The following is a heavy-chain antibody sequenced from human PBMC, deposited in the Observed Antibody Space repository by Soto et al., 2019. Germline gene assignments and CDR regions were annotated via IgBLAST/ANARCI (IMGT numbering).Heavy chain of an antibody. CDR1: GFTFSDHY. CDR3: AREVVLLWFGELLSSAGGMDV. J-gene: IGHJ6*02. V-gene: IGHV3-72*01. D-gene: IGHD3-10*01. Sequence: PGGSLRLSCAASGFTFSDHYMDWVRQAPGKGLEWVCRTRNKANSYTTEYAASVKGRFTVSRDDSKNSLYLQMNSLKTEDTAVYYCAREVVLLWFGELLSSAGGMDVWGQGTTVTVSS. CDR2: TRNKANSYTT.